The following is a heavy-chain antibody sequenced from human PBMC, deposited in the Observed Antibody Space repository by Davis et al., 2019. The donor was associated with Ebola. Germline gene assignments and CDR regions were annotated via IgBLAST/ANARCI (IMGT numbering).Heavy chain of an antibody. J-gene: IGHJ2*01. Sequence: GGSLRLSCAASGFTFSGPAMHWVRQASGKGLEWVGRIRSKANSYATAYAASVKVGFTISRDDSKNTLYLQMSSLRAEDTAVYYCARDLPGGDWYFDLWGRGTLVTVSS. V-gene: IGHV3-73*01. D-gene: IGHD1-14*01. CDR3: ARDLPGGDWYFDL. CDR2: IRSKANSYAT. CDR1: GFTFSGPA.